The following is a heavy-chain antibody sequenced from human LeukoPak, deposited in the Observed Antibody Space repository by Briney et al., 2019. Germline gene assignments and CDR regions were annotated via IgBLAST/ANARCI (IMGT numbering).Heavy chain of an antibody. CDR2: IYHSGST. Sequence: SETLSLTFAVSGRSISSGGYSWSWIRQPPGKGLEWIGYIYHSGSTYYNPSIKSRVTISVDRSKNQFSLKLSSVTAADTAVYYCARDRCSGGSCYHDYWGQGTLVTVSS. CDR1: GRSISSGGYS. J-gene: IGHJ4*02. CDR3: ARDRCSGGSCYHDY. D-gene: IGHD2-15*01. V-gene: IGHV4-30-2*01.